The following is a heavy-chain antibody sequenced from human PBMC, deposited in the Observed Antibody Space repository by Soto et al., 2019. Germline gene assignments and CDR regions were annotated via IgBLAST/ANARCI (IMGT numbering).Heavy chain of an antibody. CDR3: ARQIYDSDTGPNFQYYFDS. D-gene: IGHD3-22*01. CDR2: IDPSDSQA. V-gene: IGHV5-10-1*01. J-gene: IGHJ4*02. Sequence: GESLKISCKGSGYSFAGYWITWVRQKPGKGLEWMGRIDPSDSQAYYSPSFRGHVTISVTKSITTVFLQWSSLRASDTAMYYCARQIYDSDTGPNFQYYFDSWGQGTQVTVSS. CDR1: GYSFAGYW.